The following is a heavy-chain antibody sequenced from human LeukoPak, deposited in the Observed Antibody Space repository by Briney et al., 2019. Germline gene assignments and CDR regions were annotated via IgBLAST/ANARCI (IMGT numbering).Heavy chain of an antibody. CDR3: ARGNPTPIDY. D-gene: IGHD4-23*01. V-gene: IGHV1-2*02. CDR1: GYTFTSYG. J-gene: IGHJ4*02. Sequence: AASVKVSCKAPGYTFTSYGISWVRQAPGQGLEWMGWINPSSGGTNSAQKFQGRVTMNRDTSISTAYMELTRLTSDDTAVYYCARGNPTPIDYWGRGALVTVSS. CDR2: INPSSGGT.